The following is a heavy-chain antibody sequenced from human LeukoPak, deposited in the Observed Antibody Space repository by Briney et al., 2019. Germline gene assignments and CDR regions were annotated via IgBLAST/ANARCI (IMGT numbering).Heavy chain of an antibody. Sequence: PGGSLRLSCAASGFTFSDYYMSWIRQAPGKGLEWVSYISSSGSTIYYADSVKGRFTISRDNAKYSLYLQMNSLRAEDTAVYYCARDAVVVIATSGSDDAFDIWGQGTMVTVSS. CDR1: GFTFSDYY. V-gene: IGHV3-11*01. CDR2: ISSSGSTI. D-gene: IGHD2-21*01. J-gene: IGHJ3*02. CDR3: ARDAVVVIATSGSDDAFDI.